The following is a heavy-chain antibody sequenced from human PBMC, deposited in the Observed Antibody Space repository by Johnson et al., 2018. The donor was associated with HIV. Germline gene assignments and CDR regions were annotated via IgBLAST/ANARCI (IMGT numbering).Heavy chain of an antibody. CDR3: ARDLYPFGPVQAFDI. CDR2: INWNCGTT. V-gene: IGHV3-20*04. CDR1: GFTFDDHG. D-gene: IGHD3-10*01. Sequence: VQLVESGGGVVRPGGSLRLSCAASGFTFDDHGMSWVRQAPGKGLEWVSGINWNCGTTGYVDSVKGGFTISRDNAKNSLYLQMNSLRAEDTAVYYCARDLYPFGPVQAFDIWGQGTMVTVSS. J-gene: IGHJ3*02.